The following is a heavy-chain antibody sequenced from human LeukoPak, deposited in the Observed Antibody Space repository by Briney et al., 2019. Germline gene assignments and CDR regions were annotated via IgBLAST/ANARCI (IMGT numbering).Heavy chain of an antibody. CDR2: IYHSGST. CDR3: ARLRWNYHDAFDI. CDR1: GGSISSSSYY. Sequence: PSETLSLTCTVSGGSISSSSYYWGWIRQPPGKGLEWIGSIYHSGSTYYNPSLKSRVTISVDTSKNQFSLKLSSVTAADTAVYYCARLRWNYHDAFDIWGQGTMVTVSS. D-gene: IGHD4-23*01. V-gene: IGHV4-39*07. J-gene: IGHJ3*02.